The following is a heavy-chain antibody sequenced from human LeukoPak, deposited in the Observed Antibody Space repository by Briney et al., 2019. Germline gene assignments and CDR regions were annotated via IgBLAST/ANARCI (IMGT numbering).Heavy chain of an antibody. CDR2: IKQDGSEK. Sequence: GGSLRLSCAASGFTFSSYAMSWVRQAPGKGLEWVANIKQDGSEKYYVDSVKGRFTISRDNAKNSLYLQMNSLRAEDTAVYYCARDPKQDIVVVPALGWFDPWGQGTLVTVSS. CDR1: GFTFSSYA. J-gene: IGHJ5*02. D-gene: IGHD2-2*01. CDR3: ARDPKQDIVVVPALGWFDP. V-gene: IGHV3-7*01.